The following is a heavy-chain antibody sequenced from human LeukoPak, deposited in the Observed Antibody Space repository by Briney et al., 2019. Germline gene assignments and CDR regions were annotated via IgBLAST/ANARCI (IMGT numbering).Heavy chain of an antibody. CDR2: ISGSGGST. CDR3: ASTNQRYCSGGSCYLYYYYMDV. Sequence: GGSLRLSCAASGFTFSSYAMSWVRQAPGKGREGVSAISGSGGSTYYADSVKGRFTISRDNSKNTLYLQMNSLRAEDTAVYYCASTNQRYCSGGSCYLYYYYMDVWGKGTTVTISS. V-gene: IGHV3-23*01. CDR1: GFTFSSYA. J-gene: IGHJ6*03. D-gene: IGHD2-15*01.